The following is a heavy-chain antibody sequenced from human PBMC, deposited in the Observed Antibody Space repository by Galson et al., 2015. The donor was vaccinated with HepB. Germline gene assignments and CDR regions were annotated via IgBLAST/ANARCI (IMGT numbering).Heavy chain of an antibody. J-gene: IGHJ2*01. CDR2: VKQDGSQE. CDR1: TFIFSTYS. V-gene: IGHV3-7*01. CDR3: AGGRGWSFDL. Sequence: SLRLSCAASTFIFSTYSMTWVRQAPGKGLEWVAIVKQDGSQEDYVGSVKGRFTIFRDNAKSSLFLQMNSLRAEDTAVYYCAGGRGWSFDLWGRGTLVTVSS.